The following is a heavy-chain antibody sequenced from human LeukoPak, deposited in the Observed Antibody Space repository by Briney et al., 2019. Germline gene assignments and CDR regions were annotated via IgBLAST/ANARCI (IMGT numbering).Heavy chain of an antibody. CDR2: INWNGGST. J-gene: IGHJ4*02. Sequence: GGSLRLSCAASGFTFDDYGMSWVRQAPGKGLEWVSGINWNGGSTGYADSVKGRFTISRDNAKNSLYLQMNSLRAEDTALYYCARKGAYGDYGDGDYFDYWGQGTLVTVSS. CDR3: ARKGAYGDYGDGDYFDY. CDR1: GFTFDDYG. D-gene: IGHD4-17*01. V-gene: IGHV3-20*04.